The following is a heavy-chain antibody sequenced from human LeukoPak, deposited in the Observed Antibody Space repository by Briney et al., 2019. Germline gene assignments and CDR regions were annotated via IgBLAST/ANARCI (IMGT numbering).Heavy chain of an antibody. V-gene: IGHV4-34*01. Sequence: SETLSLTCAVCGGSLSGHYWRWICQPPGKGLEWIGEINHSGSTNYNPSLKSRVTTSLDTSKNQFSLKLSSVTAADTAVYYCARVWSSWYLDYWGQGTLVTVSS. CDR1: GGSLSGHY. D-gene: IGHD6-13*01. J-gene: IGHJ4*02. CDR2: INHSGST. CDR3: ARVWSSWYLDY.